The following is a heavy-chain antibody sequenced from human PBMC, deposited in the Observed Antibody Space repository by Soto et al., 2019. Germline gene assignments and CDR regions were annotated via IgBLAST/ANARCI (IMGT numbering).Heavy chain of an antibody. D-gene: IGHD4-4*01. V-gene: IGHV3-30-3*01. J-gene: IGHJ5*02. CDR1: GFTFSSYA. CDR3: ARDRRRVTIWDSGWFDP. Sequence: GGSLRLSCAASGFTFSSYAMHWVRQAPGKGLEWVAVISYDGSNKYYADSVKGRFTISRDNSKNTLYLQMNSLRAEDTAVYYCARDRRRVTIWDSGWFDPWGQGTLVTVSS. CDR2: ISYDGSNK.